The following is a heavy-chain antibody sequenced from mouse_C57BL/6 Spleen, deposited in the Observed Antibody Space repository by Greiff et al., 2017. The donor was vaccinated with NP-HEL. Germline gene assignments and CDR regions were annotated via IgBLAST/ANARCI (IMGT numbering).Heavy chain of an antibody. J-gene: IGHJ3*01. Sequence: QVQLQQPGAELVKPGASVKLSCKASGYTFTSYWMQWVKQRPGQGLEWIGEIDPSDSYTNYNQKFKGKATLTVDTSSSKAYMQRSSLTSEDSAVYYCASLALTGSSWLAYWGQGTLVTVSA. CDR2: IDPSDSYT. D-gene: IGHD4-1*01. CDR1: GYTFTSYW. CDR3: ASLALTGSSWLAY. V-gene: IGHV1-50*01.